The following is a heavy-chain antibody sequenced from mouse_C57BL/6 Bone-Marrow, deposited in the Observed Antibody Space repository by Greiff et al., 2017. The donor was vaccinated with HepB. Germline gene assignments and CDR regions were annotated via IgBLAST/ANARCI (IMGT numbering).Heavy chain of an antibody. V-gene: IGHV1-18*01. CDR1: GYTFTDYN. J-gene: IGHJ4*01. Sequence: VQLQQSGPELVKPGASVKLPCKASGYTFTDYNMDWVKQSHGKSLEWIGDINPYNGGTIYNQKFKGKATLTVDKSSSTAYMELRSLTSEDTAVDYCARDGKPSMDYWGKGTTVTVSS. CDR3: ARDGKPSMDY. D-gene: IGHD2-1*01. CDR2: INPYNGGT.